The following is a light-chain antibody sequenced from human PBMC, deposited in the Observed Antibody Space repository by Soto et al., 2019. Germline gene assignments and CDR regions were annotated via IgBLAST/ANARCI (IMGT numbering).Light chain of an antibody. CDR3: GSYAHTSRV. V-gene: IGLV2-11*01. Sequence: QSALTQPRSVSGSPGQSVTFSCTGTSGDIGAYNYVSWYQFHPGKAPKMIIYDVNKRPSGVPDRFSGSKSGNTASLTISWLQAEDEADYYCGSYAHTSRVFGGGTKVTAL. CDR2: DVN. CDR1: SGDIGAYNY. J-gene: IGLJ3*02.